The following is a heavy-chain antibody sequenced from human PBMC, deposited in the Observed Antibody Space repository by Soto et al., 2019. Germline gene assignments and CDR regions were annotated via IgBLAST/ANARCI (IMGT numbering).Heavy chain of an antibody. CDR3: ARDLDASGSYYTDN. CDR2: ISPYKGNT. CDR1: GYTISVDG. V-gene: IGHV1-18*01. Sequence: APVKLSGKAAGYTISVDGSSWVLQATGQGLEWMGWISPYKGNTHYAQGLQGRVTMTTDTSTSTAYMELRSLRSDDTAVYYCARDLDASGSYYTDNWGPRTLVTVSS. J-gene: IGHJ4*02. D-gene: IGHD3-10*01.